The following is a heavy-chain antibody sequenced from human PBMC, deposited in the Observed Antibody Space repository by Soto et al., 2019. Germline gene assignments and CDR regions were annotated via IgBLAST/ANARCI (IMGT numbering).Heavy chain of an antibody. J-gene: IGHJ4*02. CDR1: GFTFSSYS. CDR3: ARSSTGIFDY. CDR2: ISSSSSTI. V-gene: IGHV3-48*01. Sequence: PGGSLRLSCAASGFTFSSYSMNWVRQAPGKGLEWVSYISSSSSTIYYADSVKGRFTISRDNAKNSLYLQMNSLRAEDTAVYYCARSSTGIFDYWGQGTLVTVSS. D-gene: IGHD2-2*01.